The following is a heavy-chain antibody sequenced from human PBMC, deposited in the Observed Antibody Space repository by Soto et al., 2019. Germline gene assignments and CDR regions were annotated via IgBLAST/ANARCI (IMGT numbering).Heavy chain of an antibody. CDR3: ARHNYGSGTTYFEY. D-gene: IGHD3-10*01. V-gene: IGHV4-59*08. CDR1: GGSISSYY. Sequence: SETLSLTCTVSGGSISSYYWRWIRQPPGKGLEWIGYIYYSGSTNYNPSLKSRVTISVDTSKNQFSLKLNSMTAADTAVYYCARHNYGSGTTYFEYWGQGTLVTVSS. J-gene: IGHJ4*02. CDR2: IYYSGST.